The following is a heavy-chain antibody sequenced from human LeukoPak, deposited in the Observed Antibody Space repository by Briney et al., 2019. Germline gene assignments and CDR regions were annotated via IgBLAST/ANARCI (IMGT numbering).Heavy chain of an antibody. D-gene: IGHD3-22*01. CDR3: AREYYYDSSGYYPSFDY. CDR2: INPNSGGT. J-gene: IGHJ4*02. CDR1: GYTFTGYY. Sequence: ASVKVSCKASGYTFTGYYMHWVRQAPGQGLEWMGWINPNSGGTNYAQKLQGRVTMTTDTSTSTAYMELRSLRSDDTAVYYCAREYYYDSSGYYPSFDYWGQGTLVTVSS. V-gene: IGHV1-2*02.